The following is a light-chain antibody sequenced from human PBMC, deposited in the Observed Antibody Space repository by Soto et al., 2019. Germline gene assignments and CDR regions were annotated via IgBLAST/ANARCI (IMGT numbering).Light chain of an antibody. J-gene: IGKJ1*01. V-gene: IGKV4-1*01. Sequence: DIVMTQSPDSLAVSLGERATINCKSSQSVLYSSNNKNYLAWYQEKAGQPPKLLIYCASTRASGVPDRISGSGSGTDFTLTISSLQAEDVAVYYCQQYYSTPPTFGQGTKVEIK. CDR2: CAS. CDR3: QQYYSTPPT. CDR1: QSVLYSSNNKNY.